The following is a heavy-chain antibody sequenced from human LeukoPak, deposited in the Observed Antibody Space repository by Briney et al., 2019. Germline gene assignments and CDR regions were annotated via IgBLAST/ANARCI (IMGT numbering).Heavy chain of an antibody. CDR1: GGSISSGGYS. D-gene: IGHD2-15*01. V-gene: IGHV4-30-2*01. J-gene: IGHJ3*02. CDR2: FYHSGST. Sequence: SETLSLTCAVSGGSISSGGYSWSWIRQPPGKGLEWIGYFYHSGSTYYNPSLKSRVTISVDRSKNQFSLKLSSVTAADTAVYYCARDGGRKAFDIWGQGTMVTVSS. CDR3: ARDGGRKAFDI.